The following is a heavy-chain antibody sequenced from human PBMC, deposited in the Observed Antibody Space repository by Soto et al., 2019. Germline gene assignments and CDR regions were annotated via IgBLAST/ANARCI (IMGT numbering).Heavy chain of an antibody. V-gene: IGHV3-11*01. D-gene: IGHD3-3*01. CDR2: ISSSGSTI. Sequence: GGSLRLSCAASGFTFSDYYMSWIRQAPGKGLEWVSYISSSGSTIYYADSVKGRFTISRDNAKNSLYLQMNSLRAEDTAVYYCARDEEENYDFWSGPKFDYWGQGTLVTVSS. J-gene: IGHJ4*02. CDR3: ARDEEENYDFWSGPKFDY. CDR1: GFTFSDYY.